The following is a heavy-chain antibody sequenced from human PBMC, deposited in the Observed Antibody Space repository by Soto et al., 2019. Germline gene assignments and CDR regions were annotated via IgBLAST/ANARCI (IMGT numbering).Heavy chain of an antibody. D-gene: IGHD6-19*01. V-gene: IGHV4-31*03. CDR3: ARIAVAGTIDY. CDR1: GGSISSGGYY. Sequence: PSETLSLTCTVSGGSISSGGYYWSWIRQPPGKGLEWIGYIYYSGSTYYNPSLKSRVTISVDTSKNQFSLKLSSVTAADTAVYYCARIAVAGTIDYWGQGTLVTVSS. J-gene: IGHJ4*02. CDR2: IYYSGST.